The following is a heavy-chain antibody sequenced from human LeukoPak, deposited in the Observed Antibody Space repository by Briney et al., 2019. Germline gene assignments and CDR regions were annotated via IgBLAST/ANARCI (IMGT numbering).Heavy chain of an antibody. D-gene: IGHD3-22*01. CDR1: SGSIGDSY. J-gene: IGHJ4*03. CDR2: IHYTGNV. CDR3: ARSVGYDTSSYFLHYFDY. Sequence: PSETLSPTCTVSSGSIGDSYWSWLRQPLGKGLECIGYIHYTGNVNYNPSLKSRVSISVDTSKNQFSLKLGSVTAADTAVYYCARSVGYDTSSYFLHYFDYWGKGTTVTVSS. V-gene: IGHV4-59*01.